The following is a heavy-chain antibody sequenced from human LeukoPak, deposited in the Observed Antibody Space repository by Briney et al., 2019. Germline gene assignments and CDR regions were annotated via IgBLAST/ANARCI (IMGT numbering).Heavy chain of an antibody. D-gene: IGHD6-19*01. CDR1: GFTFSSFW. CDR3: GKTTTGYSSRRNPAWPVDY. V-gene: IGHV3-7*01. J-gene: IGHJ4*02. CDR2: IKTDGSEK. Sequence: GGSLRLSCAASGFTFSSFWMSWVRQAPGKGLEWVAKIKTDGSEKYYVDSVKGRFTISRDNAQNSLSLQMNSLRVEDTAVYYCGKTTTGYSSRRNPAWPVDYWGQGTLVTVSS.